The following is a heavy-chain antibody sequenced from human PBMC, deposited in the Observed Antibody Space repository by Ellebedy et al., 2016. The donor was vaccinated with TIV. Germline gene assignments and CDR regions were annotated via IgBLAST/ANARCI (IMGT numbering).Heavy chain of an antibody. Sequence: GESLKISCAASGFTFSSYSMSWVRQAPGKGLEWVSTISGSGGDTYYADSVKGLFTISRDNSKNTLYLQMNSLRAEDTAVYYCAQTAFTGRGIYWGQGTLVTVSS. CDR2: ISGSGGDT. CDR1: GFTFSSYS. V-gene: IGHV3-23*01. J-gene: IGHJ4*02. D-gene: IGHD3-10*01. CDR3: AQTAFTGRGIY.